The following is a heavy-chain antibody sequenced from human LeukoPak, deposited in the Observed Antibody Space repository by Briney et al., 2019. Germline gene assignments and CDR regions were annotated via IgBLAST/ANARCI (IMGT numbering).Heavy chain of an antibody. CDR1: GYTFSNYG. CDR2: INPNSGGT. J-gene: IGHJ4*02. Sequence: GASVKVSCKASGYTFSNYGISWARQAPGQGLEWMGWINPNSGGTNYAQKFQGRVTFTRDTSTSTAYMELSRLRSDDTAVYFCARGYDSSAYKLPIDSWGQGTLVSVSS. D-gene: IGHD3-22*01. CDR3: ARGYDSSAYKLPIDS. V-gene: IGHV1-2*02.